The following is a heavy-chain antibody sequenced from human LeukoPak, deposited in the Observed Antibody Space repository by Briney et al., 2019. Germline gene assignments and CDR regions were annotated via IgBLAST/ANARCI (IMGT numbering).Heavy chain of an antibody. CDR3: ARGGGQTSSWRSVDL. D-gene: IGHD6-13*01. J-gene: IGHJ4*02. CDR1: GYDFKTYA. Sequence: GASVKVSCKSFGYDFKTYAVSWVRQAPGQGLEWMGWISGYNGDTDYAPNFQDRVTMTTDTSTSTAYIELRSLSLDDTAVYYCARGGGQTSSWRSVDLWGQGTLVIASS. CDR2: ISGYNGDT. V-gene: IGHV1-18*01.